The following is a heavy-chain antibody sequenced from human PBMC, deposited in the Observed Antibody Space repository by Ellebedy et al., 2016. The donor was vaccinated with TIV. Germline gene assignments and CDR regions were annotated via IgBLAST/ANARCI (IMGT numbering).Heavy chain of an antibody. CDR2: ISVCGGTS. CDR3: AIARYSNTPFDY. J-gene: IGHJ4*02. V-gene: IGHV3-23*01. D-gene: IGHD6-13*01. Sequence: GESLKISCAASGFTFSTYAMSWVRQAPGKGLEWVSFISVCGGTSYYADSVKGRLTISRDNAKNSLDLQMNSLRAEDTAVYYCAIARYSNTPFDYWGQGTLVTVSS. CDR1: GFTFSTYA.